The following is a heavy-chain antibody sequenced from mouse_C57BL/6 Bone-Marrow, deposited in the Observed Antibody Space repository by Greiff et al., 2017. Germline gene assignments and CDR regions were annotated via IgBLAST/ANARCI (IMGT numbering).Heavy chain of an antibody. CDR3: ARVYYYGSSSYYCDY. CDR1: GFSLSTSGMG. D-gene: IGHD1-1*01. J-gene: IGHJ2*01. V-gene: IGHV8-12*01. Sequence: QVTLKVSGPGILQSSQTLSLTCSFSGFSLSTSGMGVSWIRQPSGKGLEWLAHIYWDDDKRYNPSLKSRLTISKDTSRNQVFLKITSVDTADTATYYGARVYYYGSSSYYCDYWGQGTTLTVSS. CDR2: IYWDDDK.